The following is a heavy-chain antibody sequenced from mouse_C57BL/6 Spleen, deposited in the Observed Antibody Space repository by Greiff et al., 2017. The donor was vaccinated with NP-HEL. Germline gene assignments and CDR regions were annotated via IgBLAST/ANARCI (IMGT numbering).Heavy chain of an antibody. CDR3: ARALSYGNYDFDY. CDR2: INPGSGGT. CDR1: GYAFTNYL. D-gene: IGHD2-1*01. J-gene: IGHJ2*01. Sequence: VQLQQSGAELVRPGTSVKVSCKASGYAFTNYLIEWVKQRPGQGLEWIGVINPGSGGTNYNEKFKGKATLTADKSSSTAYMQLSSLTSEDSAVYFCARALSYGNYDFDYWGQGTTLTVSS. V-gene: IGHV1-54*01.